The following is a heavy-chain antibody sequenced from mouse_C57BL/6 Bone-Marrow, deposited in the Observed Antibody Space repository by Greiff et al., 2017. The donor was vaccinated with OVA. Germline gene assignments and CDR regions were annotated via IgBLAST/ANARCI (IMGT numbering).Heavy chain of an antibody. D-gene: IGHD1-1*01. CDR3: ARGFITTVVGGY. Sequence: VQLKQSGPELVKPGASVKISCKASGYTFTDYYMNWVKQSHGKSLEWIGDINPNNGGTSYNQKFKGKATLTVDKSSSTAYMELRSLTSEDSAVYYCARGFITTVVGGYWGQGTTLTVSS. CDR1: GYTFTDYY. V-gene: IGHV1-26*01. J-gene: IGHJ2*01. CDR2: INPNNGGT.